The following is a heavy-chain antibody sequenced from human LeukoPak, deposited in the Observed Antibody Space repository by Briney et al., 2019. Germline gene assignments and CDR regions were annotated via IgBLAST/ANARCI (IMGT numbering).Heavy chain of an antibody. CDR2: IYYSGST. Sequence: SETLSLTCSVSGGSISSYYWNWIRQPPGKGLEWIGYIYYSGSTNYNPSLKSRVTISVDTSKNQFSLKLSSVTAADTAVYYCAMNYYDSSGSSFDYWGQGTLVTVSS. CDR3: AMNYYDSSGSSFDY. V-gene: IGHV4-59*01. CDR1: GGSISSYY. J-gene: IGHJ4*02. D-gene: IGHD3-22*01.